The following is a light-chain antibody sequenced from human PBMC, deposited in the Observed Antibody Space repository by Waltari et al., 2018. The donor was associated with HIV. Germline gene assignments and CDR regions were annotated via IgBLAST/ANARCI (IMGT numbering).Light chain of an antibody. CDR3: QSYDSSLSGSGV. J-gene: IGLJ3*02. CDR2: RNT. Sequence: QSVLTQPPSVSGAPGQRVTISCTGRSSNIGAGYDVHWYQQLPGPAPHRLIYRNTPRPSWGPDRCFGAKSASSASLAITGLQAEDEADYYCQSYDSSLSGSGVFGGGTKLTVL. CDR1: SSNIGAGYD. V-gene: IGLV1-40*01.